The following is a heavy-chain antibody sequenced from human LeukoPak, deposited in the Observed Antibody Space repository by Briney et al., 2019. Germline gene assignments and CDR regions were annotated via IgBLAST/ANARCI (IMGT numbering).Heavy chain of an antibody. CDR2: INPSGGST. CDR3: ARGNLAYCGGDCPGGY. CDR1: GHTFTSYY. D-gene: IGHD2-21*02. J-gene: IGHJ4*02. Sequence: GASVKVSCKASGHTFTSYYMHWVRQAPGQGLEWMGIINPSGGSTSYAQKFQGRVTMTRDTSTSTVYMELSSLRSEGTAVYYCARGNLAYCGGDCPGGYWGQGTLVTVSS. V-gene: IGHV1-46*03.